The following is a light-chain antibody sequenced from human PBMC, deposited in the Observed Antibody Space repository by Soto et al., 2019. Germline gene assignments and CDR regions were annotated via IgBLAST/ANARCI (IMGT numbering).Light chain of an antibody. V-gene: IGKV1-39*02. CDR2: AAS. CDR3: LQYHNLWA. J-gene: IGKJ1*01. CDR1: QSISTY. Sequence: DIQLTQSPSFLSASVGDRVTITCRASQSISTYSNWYQQKPGKAPKVLIYAASSLQSGVPSRFSGSGSGTEFTLTISSLQSEDFTVYSCLQYHNLWAFGQGTKVDIK.